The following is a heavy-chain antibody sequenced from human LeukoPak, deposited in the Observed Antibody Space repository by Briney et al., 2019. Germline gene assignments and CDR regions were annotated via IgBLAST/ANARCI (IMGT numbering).Heavy chain of an antibody. D-gene: IGHD1-1*01. CDR1: GGSISSYY. J-gene: IGHJ1*01. Sequence: SETLSLTCTVSGGSISSYYWSWIRQPPGKGLEWIGYIYSSGSTNYNPSHKSRVTISVDTSKKQFSLKLSSVTAADTAVYYCAGHTTSHYFQHWGQGTLVTVSS. CDR3: AGHTTSHYFQH. V-gene: IGHV4-59*08. CDR2: IYSSGST.